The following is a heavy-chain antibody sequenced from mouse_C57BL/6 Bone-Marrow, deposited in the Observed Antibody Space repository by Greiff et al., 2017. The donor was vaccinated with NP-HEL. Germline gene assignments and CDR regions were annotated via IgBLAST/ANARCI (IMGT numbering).Heavy chain of an antibody. CDR2: SRNKANDYTT. CDR3: ARDGYYGSYYAMDD. V-gene: IGHV7-1*01. CDR1: GFTFSDFY. D-gene: IGHD1-1*01. Sequence: EVQVVESGGGLVQSGRSLRLSCATSGFTFSDFYMEWVRQAPGKGLEWIAASRNKANDYTTEYSASVKGRFIVSRDTSQSILYLQMNALRAEDTAIYYCARDGYYGSYYAMDDWGQGTSVTVSS. J-gene: IGHJ4*01.